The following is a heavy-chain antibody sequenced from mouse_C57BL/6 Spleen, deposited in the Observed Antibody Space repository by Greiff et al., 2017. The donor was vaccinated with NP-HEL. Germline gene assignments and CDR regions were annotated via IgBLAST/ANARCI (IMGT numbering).Heavy chain of an antibody. V-gene: IGHV1-53*01. CDR1: GYTFTSYW. J-gene: IGHJ1*03. Sequence: QVHVKQSGTELVKPGASVKLSCKASGYTFTSYWMHWVKQRPGQGLEWIGNINPSNGGTNYNEKFKSKATLTVDKSSSTAYMQLSSLTSEDSAVYYCARSLLRYFDVWGTGTTVTVSS. D-gene: IGHD1-1*01. CDR3: ARSLLRYFDV. CDR2: INPSNGGT.